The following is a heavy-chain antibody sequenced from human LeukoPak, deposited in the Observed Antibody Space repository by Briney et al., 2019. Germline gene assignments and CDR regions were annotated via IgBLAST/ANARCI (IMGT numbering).Heavy chain of an antibody. CDR3: AREGRCSSTSCYSGGDDWFDP. CDR1: GGTFSSYA. Sequence: SVKVSCKASGGTFSSYAISWVRQAPGQGLEWMGGIIPIFGTANYAQKLQGRVTITADESTSTAYMELSSLRSEDTAVYYCAREGRCSSTSCYSGGDDWFDPWGQGTLVTVSS. V-gene: IGHV1-69*01. CDR2: IIPIFGTA. J-gene: IGHJ5*02. D-gene: IGHD2-2*01.